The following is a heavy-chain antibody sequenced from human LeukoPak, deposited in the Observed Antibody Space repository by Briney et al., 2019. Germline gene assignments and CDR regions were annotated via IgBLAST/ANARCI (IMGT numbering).Heavy chain of an antibody. D-gene: IGHD1-7*01. CDR3: ARGEAGTTFSWFDP. J-gene: IGHJ5*02. Sequence: PGGSLRLSCAASGFTFSDYYMSWIRQAPGKELEWVSYISSSGSTIYYADSVKGRFTISRDNAKNSLYLQMNSLRAEDTAVYYCARGEAGTTFSWFDPWGQGTLVTVSS. CDR1: GFTFSDYY. CDR2: ISSSGSTI. V-gene: IGHV3-11*01.